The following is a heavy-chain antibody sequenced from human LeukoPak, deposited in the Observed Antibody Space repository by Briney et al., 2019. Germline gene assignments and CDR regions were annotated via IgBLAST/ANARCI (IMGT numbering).Heavy chain of an antibody. J-gene: IGHJ6*04. CDR2: ISGSGGST. CDR1: GFTFSTYA. CDR3: ARDSAYYGSGSPYYYGMDV. D-gene: IGHD3-10*01. Sequence: GGSLRLSCVDSGFTFSTYAMSWVRQAPGKGLEWVSGISGSGGSTYYADSVKGRFTISRDNSKKTLYLQMNSLGAEDTAVYYCARDSAYYGSGSPYYYGMDVWGKGTTVTVSS. V-gene: IGHV3-23*01.